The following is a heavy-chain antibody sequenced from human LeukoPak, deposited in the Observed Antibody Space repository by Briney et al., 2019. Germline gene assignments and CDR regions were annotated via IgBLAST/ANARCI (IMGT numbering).Heavy chain of an antibody. Sequence: GGSLRLSCAASGFTFSSYAMSWVRQAPGKGLEWVSAISGSGGSTYYADSVKGRFTISRDISKNTLYLQMNSLRAEDTAVYYCAKDWLLWFGEFDAFDIWGQGTMVTVSS. CDR2: ISGSGGST. J-gene: IGHJ3*02. CDR1: GFTFSSYA. V-gene: IGHV3-23*01. CDR3: AKDWLLWFGEFDAFDI. D-gene: IGHD3-10*01.